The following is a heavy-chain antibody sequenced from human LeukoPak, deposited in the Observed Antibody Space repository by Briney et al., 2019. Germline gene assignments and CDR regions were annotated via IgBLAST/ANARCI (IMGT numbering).Heavy chain of an antibody. J-gene: IGHJ4*02. CDR2: ISYDGSNK. D-gene: IGHD2-2*01. Sequence: PGRSLRLSCAASGFTFSSYAMHRVRQAPGKGLEWVAVISYDGSNKYYADSVKGRFTISRDTSKNTLYLQMNRLRAEDTAVYYCARDGGYCSSTSCYTNSFDYWGQGTLVTVSS. CDR1: GFTFSSYA. V-gene: IGHV3-30*04. CDR3: ARDGGYCSSTSCYTNSFDY.